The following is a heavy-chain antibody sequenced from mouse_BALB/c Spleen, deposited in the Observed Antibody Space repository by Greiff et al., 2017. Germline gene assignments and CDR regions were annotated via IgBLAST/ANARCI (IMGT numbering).Heavy chain of an antibody. V-gene: IGHV7-3*02. CDR2: IRNKANGYTT. CDR1: GFTFTDYY. Sequence: EVMLVESGGGLLQPGGSLRLSCATSGFTFTDYYMSWVRQPPGKALEWLGFIRNKANGYTTEYSASVKGRFTISRDNSQSILYLQMNTLRAEDSATYYCARDTADWVDYWGQGTSVTVSS. CDR3: ARDTADWVDY. J-gene: IGHJ4*01.